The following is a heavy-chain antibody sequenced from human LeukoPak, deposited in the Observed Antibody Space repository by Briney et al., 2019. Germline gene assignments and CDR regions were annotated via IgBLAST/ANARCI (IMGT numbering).Heavy chain of an antibody. D-gene: IGHD6-13*01. CDR1: GFALSSYA. V-gene: IGHV3-7*01. Sequence: PGGSLRLSCVASGFALSSYAMHWVRQAPGKGLEWVANIKQDGSDKYYVDSVKGRFIISRDNSKNSLYLQMNSLRAEDTAVYYCASSIVADGTSPFDYWGQGTLVTVSS. CDR3: ASSIVADGTSPFDY. CDR2: IKQDGSDK. J-gene: IGHJ4*02.